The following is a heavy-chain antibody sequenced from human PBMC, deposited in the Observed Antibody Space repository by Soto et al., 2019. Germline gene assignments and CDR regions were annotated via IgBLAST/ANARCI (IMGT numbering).Heavy chain of an antibody. Sequence: SETLSLTCRVSGGSISGYSWSWIRQSPGRGLEWIGNIYDSGNTNYNPSLKSRVTISVDRSKNQFSLKLNSVTAADTAVYYCARGASYCSGGSCFDSWGQGTPGTVSS. D-gene: IGHD2-15*01. CDR2: IYDSGNT. CDR1: GGSISGYS. J-gene: IGHJ4*02. V-gene: IGHV4-59*08. CDR3: ARGASYCSGGSCFDS.